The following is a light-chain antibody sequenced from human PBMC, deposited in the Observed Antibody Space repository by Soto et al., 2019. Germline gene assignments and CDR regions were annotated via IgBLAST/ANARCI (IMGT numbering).Light chain of an antibody. J-gene: IGKJ4*01. CDR2: GAS. CDR1: QSVSSSY. Sequence: EIELTQSPGTLSLSPGERATLSCRASQSVSSSYLAWYQQKPGQAPRLLIYGASSRATGVPDRFSGSGSGTDFTLTISRLEPEDFALYYCQQYDSSPLTFGGGTKAEIK. CDR3: QQYDSSPLT. V-gene: IGKV3-20*01.